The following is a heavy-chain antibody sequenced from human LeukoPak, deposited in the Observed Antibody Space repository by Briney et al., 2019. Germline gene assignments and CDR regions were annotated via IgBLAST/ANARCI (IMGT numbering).Heavy chain of an antibody. CDR1: GFTFSSYW. D-gene: IGHD2-15*01. Sequence: PGGSLRLSCAASGFTFSSYWMSWVRQAPGKGLEWVANIKQDGSEKYYVDSVKGRFTISRDNAKNSLYLQMNSLRAEDMAVYYCAREGKGYCSGGTCYSQGHFDLWGRGTLVTVSS. CDR3: AREGKGYCSGGTCYSQGHFDL. J-gene: IGHJ2*01. V-gene: IGHV3-7*01. CDR2: IKQDGSEK.